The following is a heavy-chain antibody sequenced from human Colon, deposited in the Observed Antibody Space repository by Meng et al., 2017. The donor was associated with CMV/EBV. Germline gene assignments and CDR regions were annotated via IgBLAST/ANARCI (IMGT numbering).Heavy chain of an antibody. CDR2: MMGGDSYK. J-gene: IGHJ4*02. D-gene: IGHD2/OR15-2a*01. CDR1: GFKFSDYR. Sequence: EGSLRLSCVASGFKFSDYRMNWVRQAPGKGLEWVSSMMGGDSYKYYAESVQGRFTISRDNAKNSVFLQMDSLRGDDTAIYYCARARGQLSFDLWGQGISVTVSS. V-gene: IGHV3-21*06. CDR3: ARARGQLSFDL.